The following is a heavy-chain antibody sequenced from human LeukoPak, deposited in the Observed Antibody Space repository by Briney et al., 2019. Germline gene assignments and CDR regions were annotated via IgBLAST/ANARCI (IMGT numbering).Heavy chain of an antibody. CDR1: GFTFSSYS. CDR2: ISSSSSYI. D-gene: IGHD3-10*01. J-gene: IGHJ4*02. Sequence: PEGSLRLSRAASGFTFSSYSVNWVRQAPGKGLEWVSSISSSSSYIYYADSVKGRFTISRDNAKNSLYLQMNSLRAEDTAVYYCARDSFRAYYYGSGRGADFDYWGQGTLVTVSS. CDR3: ARDSFRAYYYGSGRGADFDY. V-gene: IGHV3-21*01.